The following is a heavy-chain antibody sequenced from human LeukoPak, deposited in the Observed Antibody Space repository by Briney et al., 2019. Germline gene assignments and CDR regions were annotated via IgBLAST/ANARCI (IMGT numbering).Heavy chain of an antibody. Sequence: PSETLSLTCTVSGRYISRYYWSWIRQPPGKRLEWIGYIYYSGSTNYNPSLKSRVTMAVDTSKKQFSLKLSSVTARDTDGFYCASGREHGNYTPLYYWGQGTLVTVSS. V-gene: IGHV4-59*01. J-gene: IGHJ4*02. CDR3: ASGREHGNYTPLYY. CDR1: GRYISRYY. D-gene: IGHD5-24*01. CDR2: IYYSGST.